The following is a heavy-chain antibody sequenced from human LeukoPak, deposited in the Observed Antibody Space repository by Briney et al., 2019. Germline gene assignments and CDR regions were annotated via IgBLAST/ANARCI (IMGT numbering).Heavy chain of an antibody. Sequence: LGESLKISCKGSGYRFTSYWIGWVRQMPGKGLEWMGIINPGDSDTRYSPSFQGQVTISADKSISTAYLQCSSLKASDTAMYYCARLLPDARGMDVWGQGTMVTVSS. D-gene: IGHD2-2*01. V-gene: IGHV5-51*01. CDR2: INPGDSDT. CDR1: GYRFTSYW. CDR3: ARLLPDARGMDV. J-gene: IGHJ6*02.